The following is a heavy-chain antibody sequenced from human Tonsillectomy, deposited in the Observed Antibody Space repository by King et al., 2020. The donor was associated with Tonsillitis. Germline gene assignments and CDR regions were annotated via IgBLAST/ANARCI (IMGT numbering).Heavy chain of an antibody. CDR3: AREMASSWYGSYFDY. CDR2: ISFDGSNE. D-gene: IGHD6-13*01. Sequence: QLVQSGGGVVQPGGSLRLSCAASGFTFSSYAMHWVRQAPGKGLEWVAFISFDGSNEYHADSVKGRFTISRDNSKNTLYLQMHSLRAEDTAVYYCAREMASSWYGSYFDYWGQGSLVTVSS. V-gene: IGHV3-30*04. CDR1: GFTFSSYA. J-gene: IGHJ4*02.